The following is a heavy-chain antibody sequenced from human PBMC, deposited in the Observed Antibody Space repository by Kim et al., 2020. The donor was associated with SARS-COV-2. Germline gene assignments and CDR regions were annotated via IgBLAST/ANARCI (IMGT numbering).Heavy chain of an antibody. D-gene: IGHD5-18*01. Sequence: SNPSLKSRVTISVDTSKNQFSLKLSSVTAADTAVYYCARVDTACDAFDIWGQGTMVTVSS. J-gene: IGHJ3*02. CDR3: ARVDTACDAFDI. V-gene: IGHV4-59*01.